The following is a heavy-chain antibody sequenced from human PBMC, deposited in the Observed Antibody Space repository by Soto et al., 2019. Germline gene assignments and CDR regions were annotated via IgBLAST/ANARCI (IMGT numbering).Heavy chain of an antibody. V-gene: IGHV3-23*01. CDR1: GFTLDSYA. CDR2: ISGSGGST. J-gene: IGHJ5*02. CDR3: AKNRNTGVAGTSCWFGP. D-gene: IGHD6-19*01. Sequence: GGSLRLSCAASGFTLDSYAMNWVRQAPGKGLEWVSAISGSGGSTYYADSVKGRFTISRDNSKNTLYLQMNTLRAEDTAVYYCAKNRNTGVAGTSCWFGPWGQGTRVTAS.